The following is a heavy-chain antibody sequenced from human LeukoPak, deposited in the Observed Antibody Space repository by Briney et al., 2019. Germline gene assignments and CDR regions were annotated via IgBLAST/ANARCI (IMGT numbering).Heavy chain of an antibody. CDR1: GGTFSSYG. J-gene: IGHJ4*02. V-gene: IGHV1-69*06. Sequence: ASVTVSFKASGGTFSSYGISWVRQAPGQGREWMGGIIPTFGTISNTQKYQGRITLTADKSTSTAYMELRSLRSEDTAMYYCARDESEQWLLTWGQGTLVTVSS. CDR3: ARDESEQWLLT. D-gene: IGHD6-19*01. CDR2: IIPTFGTI.